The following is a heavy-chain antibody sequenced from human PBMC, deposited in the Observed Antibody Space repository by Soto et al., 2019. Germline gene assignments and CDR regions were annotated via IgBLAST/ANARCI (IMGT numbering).Heavy chain of an antibody. CDR3: ARDPGQNEGMDH. CDR1: GFIFKNYG. CDR2: IWHDGKNY. Sequence: QVQLVESGGGVVQPGTSLRLSCAASGFIFKNYGMQWVRQAPGKGLEWVAVIWHDGKNYDYADSVKGRFTVSRDNGKKILYLQMNSLRAEDTALYFCARDPGQNEGMDHWGQGTLVSVSS. D-gene: IGHD1-1*01. J-gene: IGHJ4*02. V-gene: IGHV3-33*01.